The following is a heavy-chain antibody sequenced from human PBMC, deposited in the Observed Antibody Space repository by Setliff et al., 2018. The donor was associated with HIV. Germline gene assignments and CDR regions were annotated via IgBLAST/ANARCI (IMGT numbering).Heavy chain of an antibody. CDR3: ARRVHLTVPAHYYYYYMDV. CDR2: ISAYNGNT. V-gene: IGHV1-18*01. D-gene: IGHD2-2*01. J-gene: IGHJ6*03. CDR1: GYTFTSYG. Sequence: GASVKVSCKASGYTFTSYGISWVRQAPGQGLEWMGWISAYNGNTNYAQKLQGRVTMTTDTSTSTAYMGLRSLRSDDTAVYYCARRVHLTVPAHYYYYYMDVWGKGTTVTVSS.